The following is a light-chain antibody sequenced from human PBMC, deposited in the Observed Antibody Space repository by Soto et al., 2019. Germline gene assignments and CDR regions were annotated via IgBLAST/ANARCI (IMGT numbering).Light chain of an antibody. J-gene: IGKJ1*01. CDR1: QSVSSS. CDR2: GAS. Sequence: EVVMTQSPDTLSVSPGERATLSCRASQSVSSSLAWYQQKPGQAPRLLIYGASTRATGVPARFSGSGSGTEFTLTISSLQSEDVAVHYCQHFHNWPPWTFGQGTRAEIK. V-gene: IGKV3-15*01. CDR3: QHFHNWPPWT.